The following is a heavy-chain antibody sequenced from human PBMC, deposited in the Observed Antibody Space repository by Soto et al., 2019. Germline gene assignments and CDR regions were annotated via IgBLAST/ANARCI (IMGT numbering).Heavy chain of an antibody. J-gene: IGHJ4*02. CDR1: GFSLSTSGVG. V-gene: IGHV2-5*02. D-gene: IGHD1-20*01. CDR2: IYWDDDK. Sequence: QITLKESGPTLVKPTQTLTLTCTFSGFSLSTSGVGVGWIRQPPGKALEWLALIYWDDDKRYSPSLKSRLTITKDTSKNQVVLTMTNMDPVDTATYYCAHTRITGTPGYFDYWGQGTLVTVSS. CDR3: AHTRITGTPGYFDY.